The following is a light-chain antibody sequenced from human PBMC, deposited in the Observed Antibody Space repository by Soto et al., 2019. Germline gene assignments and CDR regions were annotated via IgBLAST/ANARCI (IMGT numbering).Light chain of an antibody. Sequence: EIVMTQSPATLSVSPGERATLSCRASHSLISNLAWYQQKSGQAPRLLIYGASSRAIHTPDRFSGSGSGTDFTLTISRLEPEDFAVYCCQYYDKLAKAITFGQGTRLEIK. J-gene: IGKJ5*01. CDR1: HSLISN. V-gene: IGKV3D-15*01. CDR2: GAS. CDR3: QYYDKLAKAIT.